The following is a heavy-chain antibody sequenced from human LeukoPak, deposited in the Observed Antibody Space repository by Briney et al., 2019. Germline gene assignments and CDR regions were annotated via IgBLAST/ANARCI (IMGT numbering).Heavy chain of an antibody. D-gene: IGHD3-22*01. J-gene: IGHJ4*02. Sequence: PGGSLRLSCAASGFTFSSYAMHWVRQAPGKGLEWVAVISYDGSNKYYADSVKGRFTISRDNSKNTLYLQMNSLRAEDTAVYYCARAGYDSSGYYYEYWGQGTLVTVSS. CDR2: ISYDGSNK. CDR3: ARAGYDSSGYYYEY. CDR1: GFTFSSYA. V-gene: IGHV3-30-3*01.